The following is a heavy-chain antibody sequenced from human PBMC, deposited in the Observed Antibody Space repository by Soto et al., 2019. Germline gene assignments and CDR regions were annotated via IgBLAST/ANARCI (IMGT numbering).Heavy chain of an antibody. CDR3: ARDRSGYCSGGSCYSEGYFDY. D-gene: IGHD2-15*01. CDR2: INWNGGST. CDR1: GFTFDDYG. J-gene: IGHJ4*02. V-gene: IGHV3-20*04. Sequence: EVQLVESGGGVVRRGGSLRLSCAASGFTFDDYGMSWVRQAPGKGLEWVSGINWNGGSTGYADSVKGRFTISRDNAKNSLYLQMNSLRAEDTALYYCARDRSGYCSGGSCYSEGYFDYWGQGTLVTVSS.